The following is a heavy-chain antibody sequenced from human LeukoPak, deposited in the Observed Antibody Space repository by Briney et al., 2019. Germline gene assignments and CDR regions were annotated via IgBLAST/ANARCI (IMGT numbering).Heavy chain of an antibody. D-gene: IGHD5-12*01. Sequence: GGSLRLSCAASGFTFRNFGMSWVRQAPGKGLEWVANIKQDGSEKDYVDSVKGRFTISRDSARNSVYLRMSSLRAEDTAVYYCARMNSGYDYVDYYYYYYMDVWGRGTTVTVSS. CDR3: ARMNSGYDYVDYYYYYYMDV. V-gene: IGHV3-7*01. CDR1: GFTFRNFG. CDR2: IKQDGSEK. J-gene: IGHJ6*03.